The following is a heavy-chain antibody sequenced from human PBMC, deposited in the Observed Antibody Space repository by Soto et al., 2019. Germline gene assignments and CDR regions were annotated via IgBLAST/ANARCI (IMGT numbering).Heavy chain of an antibody. CDR3: ARQDSEIFVVVPRNYYYYYMVV. J-gene: IGHJ6*03. CDR2: IYPGDSDT. D-gene: IGHD3-3*01. Sequence: PGESLKISCKGSGYSFTSYWIGWVRQMPGKGLEWMRIIYPGDSDTRYSPSFQGQVTISADKSISTAYLQWSSLKASDTAMYYCARQDSEIFVVVPRNYYYYYMVVWGKGTTVTVSS. CDR1: GYSFTSYW. V-gene: IGHV5-51*01.